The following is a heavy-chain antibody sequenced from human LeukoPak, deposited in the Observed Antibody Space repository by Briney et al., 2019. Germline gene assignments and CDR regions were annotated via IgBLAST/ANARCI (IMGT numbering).Heavy chain of an antibody. CDR3: ARFPSLLPFDY. CDR1: GGTFSSYA. CDR2: INPNNGGT. J-gene: IGHJ4*02. D-gene: IGHD1-26*01. V-gene: IGHV1-2*02. Sequence: ASVKVSCKASGGTFSSYAISWVRQAPGQGLEWMGWINPNNGGTNYAPKFQGRVTMTRDTSISTAYMELSSLRSDDTAVYYCARFPSLLPFDYWGQGTLVIVSS.